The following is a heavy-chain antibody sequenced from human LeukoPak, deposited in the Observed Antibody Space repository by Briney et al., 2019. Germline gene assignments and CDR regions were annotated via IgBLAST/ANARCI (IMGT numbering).Heavy chain of an antibody. V-gene: IGHV4-59*12. J-gene: IGHJ4*02. CDR3: ARGSYDYADYGVFDY. D-gene: IGHD4-17*01. CDR1: GASISDYY. Sequence: SETLSLTCTVSGASISDYYWSWIRQPPGKGLEWIGYISNSGSTNYNPSLKSRVTISVDTSKNQFSLKLSSVTAADTGVYYCARGSYDYADYGVFDYWSQGTLVTVSS. CDR2: ISNSGST.